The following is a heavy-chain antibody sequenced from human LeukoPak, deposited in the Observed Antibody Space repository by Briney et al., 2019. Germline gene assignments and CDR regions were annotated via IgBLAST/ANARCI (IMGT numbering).Heavy chain of an antibody. Sequence: GGSLRLSCAASVFTFNRYNMNWVRQAPGKGLEWVSYISSSSSTIYYADSVKGRFTISRDSAKTSLFLQMNSLRDEDTAVYYCARAYSSSSGRDAFDSWGLGTLVTVSS. CDR1: VFTFNRYN. CDR2: ISSSSSTI. CDR3: ARAYSSSSGRDAFDS. V-gene: IGHV3-48*02. J-gene: IGHJ3*02. D-gene: IGHD6-6*01.